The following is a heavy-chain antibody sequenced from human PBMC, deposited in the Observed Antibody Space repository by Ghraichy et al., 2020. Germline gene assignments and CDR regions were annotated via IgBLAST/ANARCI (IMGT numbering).Heavy chain of an antibody. CDR1: GGSINSYY. D-gene: IGHD6-13*01. V-gene: IGHV4-59*01. J-gene: IGHJ4*02. CDR2: IYYSGST. Sequence: SQTLSLTCTVSGGSINSYYWSWIRQSPGMGLEWIGYIYYSGSTNYNPSLKSRVPISVDTSKNQFSLKLNSVTAGDTVVYYFEASIAAAGTFDYWGQGTLVTVSS. CDR3: EASIAAAGTFDY.